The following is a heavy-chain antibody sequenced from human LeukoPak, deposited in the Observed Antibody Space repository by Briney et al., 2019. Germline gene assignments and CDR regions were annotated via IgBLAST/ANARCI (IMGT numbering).Heavy chain of an antibody. CDR2: ILPGGRES. Sequence: SGGSLRLSCVVSGYSFSTNMMTWVRQALGKGREWGATILPGGRESYRVDSVKGRFTISRDNAKNSLCLQMNILRAEDTAVYYCMSAHGYWGQGTLVTVTS. CDR3: MSAHGY. V-gene: IGHV3-7*01. J-gene: IGHJ4*02. CDR1: GYSFSTNM.